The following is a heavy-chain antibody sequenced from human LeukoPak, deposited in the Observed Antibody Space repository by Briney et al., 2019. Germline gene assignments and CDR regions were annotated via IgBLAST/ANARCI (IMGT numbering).Heavy chain of an antibody. V-gene: IGHV4-59*01. CDR2: INYSGST. J-gene: IGHJ5*02. CDR1: GGSISSYY. D-gene: IGHD1-14*01. Sequence: SETLSLTCTVYGGSISSYYWSWIRQPPGKGLEWIGYINYSGSTNYNPSLKSRVTISVDTSKNQFSLKLSSVTAADTAVYYCARAGNWFDPWGQGTLVTVSS. CDR3: ARAGNWFDP.